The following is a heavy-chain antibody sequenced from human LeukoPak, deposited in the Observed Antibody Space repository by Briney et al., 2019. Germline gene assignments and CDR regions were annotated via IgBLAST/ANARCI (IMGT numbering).Heavy chain of an antibody. J-gene: IGHJ5*02. CDR1: GGSMTHYF. Sequence: SGTLSLTCTVSGGSMTHYFWNWIRQPPGKGLEWVGYTHTSGSPDYSRSLKSRVTISLDTSKNQFSLMLSSVTAADTAVYFCARATQRYCSGTTCFPYWFDTWGQGTLATVSS. D-gene: IGHD2-2*01. V-gene: IGHV4-4*09. CDR2: THTSGSP. CDR3: ARATQRYCSGTTCFPYWFDT.